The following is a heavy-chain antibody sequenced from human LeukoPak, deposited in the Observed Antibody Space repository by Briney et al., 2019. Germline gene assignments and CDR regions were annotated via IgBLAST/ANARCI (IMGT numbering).Heavy chain of an antibody. CDR3: ARDLGRYYGMDV. CDR1: GGSISSYY. CDR2: IYYSGST. V-gene: IGHV4-59*01. Sequence: SETLSLTCSVSGGSISSYYWSWIRQPPGKGLEWIGYIYYSGSTNYNPSLKSRVTISVDTSKNQFSLKLSSVTAADTAVYYCARDLGRYYGMDVWGQGTTVTVSS. J-gene: IGHJ6*02.